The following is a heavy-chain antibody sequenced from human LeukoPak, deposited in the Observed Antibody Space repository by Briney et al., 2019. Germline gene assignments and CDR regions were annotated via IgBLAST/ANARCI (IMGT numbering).Heavy chain of an antibody. J-gene: IGHJ3*02. D-gene: IGHD4-23*01. CDR2: IYYSGST. CDR1: GDSISRSLYY. Sequence: PSETLSLTCTVSGDSISRSLYYWGWIRQPPGKGLEWIGTIYYSGSTYYNPSLKSRVTISVDTSKNQFSLKLTSVTAADTAVYYCARSYGGHSVCDAFDIWGQGTMTVSS. CDR3: ARSYGGHSVCDAFDI. V-gene: IGHV4-39*01.